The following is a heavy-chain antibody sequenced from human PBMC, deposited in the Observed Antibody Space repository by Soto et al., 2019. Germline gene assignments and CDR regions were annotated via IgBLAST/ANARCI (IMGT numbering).Heavy chain of an antibody. Sequence: GGSLRLSCAASGFTFSSYAIHFFRHAPCKGLEWVAVISYDGSNKYYADSVKGRFTISRDNSKNTLYLQMNSLRAEDTAVYYCATVPYYYDSSGYITDAFDIWGQGTMVTVSS. J-gene: IGHJ3*02. CDR2: ISYDGSNK. CDR1: GFTFSSYA. D-gene: IGHD3-22*01. CDR3: ATVPYYYDSSGYITDAFDI. V-gene: IGHV3-30-3*01.